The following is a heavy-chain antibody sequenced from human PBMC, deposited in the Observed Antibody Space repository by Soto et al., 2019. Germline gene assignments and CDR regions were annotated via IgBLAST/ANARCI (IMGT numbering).Heavy chain of an antibody. V-gene: IGHV3-74*02. Sequence: VQLVESGGGVVQPGRSLRLSCAASGFTFSSYGMHWVRQAPGKGLEWVSRINDDGVTTSDADSVKGRFTISRDNAKNTLYLQMNNLRVEDTAVYYCARDATSRYDYWGQGTLVIVSP. D-gene: IGHD2-2*01. CDR3: ARDATSRYDY. J-gene: IGHJ4*02. CDR1: GFTFSSYG. CDR2: INDDGVTT.